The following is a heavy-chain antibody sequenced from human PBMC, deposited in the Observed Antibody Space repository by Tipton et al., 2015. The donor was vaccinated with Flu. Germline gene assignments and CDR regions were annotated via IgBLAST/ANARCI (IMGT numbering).Heavy chain of an antibody. CDR3: ARGSQDAFDI. V-gene: IGHV3-21*01. CDR1: GFTFSSYS. CDR2: ISSSSSYI. Sequence: SLRLSCAASGFTFSSYSMNWVRQAPGKGLEWVSSISSSSSYIYYADSVKGRFTISRDNAKNSLHLQMNSLRAEDTAVYYCARGSQDAFDIWGQGTMVTVSS. J-gene: IGHJ3*02.